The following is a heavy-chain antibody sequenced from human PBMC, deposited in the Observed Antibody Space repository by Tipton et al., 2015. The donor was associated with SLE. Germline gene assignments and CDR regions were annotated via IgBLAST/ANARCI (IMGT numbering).Heavy chain of an antibody. Sequence: TLSLTCTVSGDSFSRSNYYWAWIRQPPGKGLEWIGSIYYSGSTYYNPSLKNRVTISVDTSKNQFSLKLSSMTAADTAVYYCARHYDTPSRFLVWFWVGFDDWGQGTLVTVSS. CDR2: IYYSGST. V-gene: IGHV4-39*01. CDR3: ARHYDTPSRFLVWFWVGFDD. D-gene: IGHD3-3*01. CDR1: GDSFSRSNYY. J-gene: IGHJ4*02.